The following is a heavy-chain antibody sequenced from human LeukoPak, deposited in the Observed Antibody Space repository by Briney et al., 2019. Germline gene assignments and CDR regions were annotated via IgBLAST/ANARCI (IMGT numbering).Heavy chain of an antibody. CDR2: ISGSGGGT. CDR1: GFTFSSYA. V-gene: IGHV3-23*01. D-gene: IGHD5-18*01. CDR3: AKQSAGSAAWYSLHYDF. J-gene: IGHJ4*02. Sequence: PGGALRLSCAASGFTFSSYAMSWVRQAPGKGLEWVSAISGSGGGTYYADSVKGRFTISRDNSKDTLYLQMNGLRAEDTAVYFCAKQSAGSAAWYSLHYDFWGQGTLVTVSS.